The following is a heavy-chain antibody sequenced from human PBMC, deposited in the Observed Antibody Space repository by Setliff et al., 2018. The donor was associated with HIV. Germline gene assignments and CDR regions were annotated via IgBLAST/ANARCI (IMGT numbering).Heavy chain of an antibody. CDR3: ARDLGYCTSTSCYGVFDY. J-gene: IGHJ4*02. V-gene: IGHV1-18*01. D-gene: IGHD2-2*01. CDR2: ISAYNDNT. CDR1: GYTFSTYG. Sequence: GASVKVSCKASGYTFSTYGISWVRQAPGQGLEWMGWISAYNDNTNYAQKVQGRVTMTTDTSTSTAYMVLRSLRSDDTAVYHCARDLGYCTSTSCYGVFDYWGQGTLVTVSS.